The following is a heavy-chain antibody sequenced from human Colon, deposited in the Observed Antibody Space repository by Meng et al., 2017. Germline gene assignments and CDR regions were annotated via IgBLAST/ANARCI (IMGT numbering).Heavy chain of an antibody. CDR3: ATGGAPLPFDP. J-gene: IGHJ5*02. D-gene: IGHD3-16*01. CDR1: GFTVGSNY. Sequence: GESLKISCAASGFTVGSNYMSWVRQAPGKGLEWVSVIYSGGSTYYADSLKGRFTISRDNSKNTVFLQMNNLRADDTAVYYCATGGAPLPFDPWGQGTLVTVSS. V-gene: IGHV3-53*01. CDR2: IYSGGST.